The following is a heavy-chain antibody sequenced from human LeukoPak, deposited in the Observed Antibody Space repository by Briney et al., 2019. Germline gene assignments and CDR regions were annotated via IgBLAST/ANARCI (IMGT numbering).Heavy chain of an antibody. CDR1: GFTFSSYV. J-gene: IGHJ6*02. CDR2: IRSSGSII. D-gene: IGHD3-10*01. Sequence: GGSLRLSCAASGFTFSSYVMNWVRQAPGKGLEWVSYIRSSGSIIYYADSVKGRFTISRDNAKNSLYLQMNSLRAEDTAVYYCARDGSPPVWGQGTTVTVSS. CDR3: ARDGSPPV. V-gene: IGHV3-48*03.